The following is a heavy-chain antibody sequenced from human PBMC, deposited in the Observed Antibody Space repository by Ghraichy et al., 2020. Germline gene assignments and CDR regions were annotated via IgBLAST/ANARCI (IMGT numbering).Heavy chain of an antibody. J-gene: IGHJ4*02. D-gene: IGHD3-22*01. CDR3: AKDMGYDSSGYYPGDFDY. CDR2: ISWNSGSI. V-gene: IGHV3-9*01. Sequence: GGSLRLSCAASGFTFDDYAIHWVRQAPGKGLEWVSGISWNSGSIGYADSVKGRFTISRDNAKNSLYLQMNSLRAEDTALYYCAKDMGYDSSGYYPGDFDYWGQGTLVTVSS. CDR1: GFTFDDYA.